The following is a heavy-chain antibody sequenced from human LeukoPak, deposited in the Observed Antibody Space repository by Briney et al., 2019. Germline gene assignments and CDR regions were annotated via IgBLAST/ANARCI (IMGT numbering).Heavy chain of an antibody. CDR3: ARVHHIVVVTAPFFDY. CDR2: IYYNGST. J-gene: IGHJ4*02. V-gene: IGHV4-59*12. Sequence: PSETLSLTCTVSGGSISSYYWSWIRQPPGKGLEWIGYIYYNGSTNYNTSLKSRVTISVDTSKNQFSLKLSSVTAADTAVYYCARVHHIVVVTAPFFDYWGQGTLVTVSS. CDR1: GGSISSYY. D-gene: IGHD2-21*02.